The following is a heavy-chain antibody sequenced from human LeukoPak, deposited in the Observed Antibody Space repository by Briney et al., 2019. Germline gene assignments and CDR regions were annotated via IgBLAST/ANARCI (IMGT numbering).Heavy chain of an antibody. Sequence: SQTLSLTCTVSGASISSGSFCWSWNRQPAGKGLEWIGRLCNSGNTDYNPSLKSRGTISEDTSKHQFSLTLSSVTAADTAVYYCARDVVVLPAARDYYYYMDVWGKGTTVTVSS. CDR2: LCNSGNT. V-gene: IGHV4-61*02. CDR1: GASISSGSFC. D-gene: IGHD2-2*01. CDR3: ARDVVVLPAARDYYYYMDV. J-gene: IGHJ6*03.